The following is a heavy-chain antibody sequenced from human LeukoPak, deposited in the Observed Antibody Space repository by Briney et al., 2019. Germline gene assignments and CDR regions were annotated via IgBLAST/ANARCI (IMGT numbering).Heavy chain of an antibody. CDR3: ARGGDTAMVDDY. V-gene: IGHV3-21*01. Sequence: PGGSLRLSCAASGFTFSSYSMNWVRQAPGKGLEWVSSISSSSSYIYYADSVKGRFTISRDSAKNSLYLQMNSLRAEDTAVYYCARGGDTAMVDDYWGQGTLVTVSS. CDR2: ISSSSSYI. CDR1: GFTFSSYS. D-gene: IGHD5-18*01. J-gene: IGHJ4*02.